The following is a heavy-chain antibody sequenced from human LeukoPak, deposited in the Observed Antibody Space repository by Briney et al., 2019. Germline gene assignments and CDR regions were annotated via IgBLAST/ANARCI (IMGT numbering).Heavy chain of an antibody. CDR2: IYSGGST. V-gene: IGHV3-53*04. CDR1: GFTVSSNY. CDR3: ARGIVGAATGRAFDI. D-gene: IGHD1-26*01. Sequence: GGSLRLSCAASGFTVSSNYMSWVRQAPGKGLEWVSVIYSGGSTYYADSVKGRFTISRHNSKNTLYLQMNSLRAEDTAVYYCARGIVGAATGRAFDIWGQGTMVTVSS. J-gene: IGHJ3*02.